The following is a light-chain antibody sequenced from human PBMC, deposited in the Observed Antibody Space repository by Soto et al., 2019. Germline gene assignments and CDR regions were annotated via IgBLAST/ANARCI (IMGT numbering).Light chain of an antibody. CDR2: GNG. CDR1: SSSIGAGYE. Sequence: QSVLTQPPSVSGAPGQRVTISCSGTSSSIGAGYEVHWYHQLPGTAPKLVVSGNGNRPSGVPDRLSASKSGTSASLAITGLQAEDEGHYYCSSHAGSNNYVFGTGTKVTVL. CDR3: SSHAGSNNYV. J-gene: IGLJ1*01. V-gene: IGLV1-40*01.